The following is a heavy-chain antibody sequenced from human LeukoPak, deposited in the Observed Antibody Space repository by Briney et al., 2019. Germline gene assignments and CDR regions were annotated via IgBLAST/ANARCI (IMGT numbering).Heavy chain of an antibody. CDR2: ISWNSGSI. CDR1: GFTFDDYA. V-gene: IGHV3-9*01. D-gene: IGHD2-2*01. J-gene: IGHJ4*02. CDR3: ARGLFVVVPAAIVSDFDY. Sequence: GGSLRLSCAASGFTFDDYAMHWVRQAPGKGLEWVSGISWNSGSIGYADSVKGRFTISRDNSKNTLYLRMNSLRAEDTAVYYCARGLFVVVPAAIVSDFDYWGQGALVTVSS.